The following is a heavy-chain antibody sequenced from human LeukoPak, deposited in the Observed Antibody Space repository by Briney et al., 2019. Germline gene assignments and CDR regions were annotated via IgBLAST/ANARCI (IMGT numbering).Heavy chain of an antibody. CDR1: GDSISSSDSY. J-gene: IGHJ5*02. Sequence: SETLSLTCTVSGDSISSSDSYGGWVRQPPGKGLEWIASMYFSGRTYYNPSLKSRVTISLDTSKNQFSLKLSSVTAADTALYYCARHIYTETTYWFDPWGQGTLITVSS. CDR3: ARHIYTETTYWFDP. D-gene: IGHD4-11*01. CDR2: MYFSGRT. V-gene: IGHV4-39*01.